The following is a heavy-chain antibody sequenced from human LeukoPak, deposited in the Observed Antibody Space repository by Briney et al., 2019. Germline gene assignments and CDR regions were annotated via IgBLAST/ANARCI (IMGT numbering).Heavy chain of an antibody. CDR2: INPNSGGT. V-gene: IGHV1-2*06. Sequence: WPSVKVSCKASGYTLTGYYMHWVRQAPGQGLEWMGRINPNSGGTNYAQKFQGRVTMTRDTSISTAYMELSRLRSDDTAVYYCARYEDMDNWFDPWGQGTLVTVSS. J-gene: IGHJ5*02. CDR3: ARYEDMDNWFDP. D-gene: IGHD2-15*01. CDR1: GYTLTGYY.